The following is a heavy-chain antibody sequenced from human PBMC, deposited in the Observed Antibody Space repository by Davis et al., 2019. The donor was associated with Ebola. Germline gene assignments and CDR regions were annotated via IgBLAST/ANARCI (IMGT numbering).Heavy chain of an antibody. CDR2: ISAYNGNT. V-gene: IGHV1-18*01. D-gene: IGHD4-17*01. Sequence: ASVKVSCKASGYSFKNYAISWVRQAPGQGLEWMGWISAYNGNTNYAQKVQGRVTMTTDTSTSTAYMELRSLRSDDTAVYYCARDLTTVTKTRPFDYWGQGTLVTVSS. CDR1: GYSFKNYA. CDR3: ARDLTTVTKTRPFDY. J-gene: IGHJ4*02.